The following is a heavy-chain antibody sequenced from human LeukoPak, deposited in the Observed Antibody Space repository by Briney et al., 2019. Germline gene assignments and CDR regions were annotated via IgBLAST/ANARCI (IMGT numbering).Heavy chain of an antibody. Sequence: PSETLSLTCTVSGGSISSGDYYWSWIRQPPGKGLEWIGYIYYSGSTYYNPSLKSRVTISVDTSKNQFSLKLSSVTAADTAVYYCASESGPDDAFDIWGQGTMVTVSS. D-gene: IGHD3-3*01. CDR2: IYYSGST. CDR1: GGSISSGDYY. V-gene: IGHV4-30-4*08. J-gene: IGHJ3*02. CDR3: ASESGPDDAFDI.